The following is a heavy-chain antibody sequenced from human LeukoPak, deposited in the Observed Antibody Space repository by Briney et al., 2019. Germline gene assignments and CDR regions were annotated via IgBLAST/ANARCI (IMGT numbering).Heavy chain of an antibody. CDR1: GYTFTGYY. V-gene: IGHV1-2*02. J-gene: IGHJ4*02. D-gene: IGHD3-9*01. CDR3: ARAQYDILTGYYY. CDR2: INPNSGGT. Sequence: GASVKVSCKASGYTFTGYYMHWVRQAPGQGLEWMGWINPNSGGTNYAQKFQGRVTMTRDTSISTAYMELSRLRSDDTAVYYCARAQYDILTGYYYWGQGTLVTVSS.